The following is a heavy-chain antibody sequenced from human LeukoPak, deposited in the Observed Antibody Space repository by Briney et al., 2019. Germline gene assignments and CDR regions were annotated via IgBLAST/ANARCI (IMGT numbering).Heavy chain of an antibody. CDR2: IDPSDSYT. CDR3: ARTSPYVSSSRRGDFDY. D-gene: IGHD6-13*01. Sequence: GESLRISCKGSGYSFTSYWISWVRQMPGKGLEWMGRIDPSDSYTNYSPSFQGHVTISADKSISTAYLQWSSLKASDTAMYYCARTSPYVSSSRRGDFDYWGQGTLVTVSS. V-gene: IGHV5-10-1*01. J-gene: IGHJ4*02. CDR1: GYSFTSYW.